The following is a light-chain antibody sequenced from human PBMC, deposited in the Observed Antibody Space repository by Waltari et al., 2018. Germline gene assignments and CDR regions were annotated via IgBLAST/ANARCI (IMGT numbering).Light chain of an antibody. Sequence: QSALTQPASVSGSPGQSITISCTGTSSDVGNYKLVSWYQHHPGKVPKLMIYEVTKRPSGISNRFSGSKSGNTASLTISGLQAEDEGDYYCCSYAGSRIVVFGGGTKMTVL. CDR1: SSDVGNYKL. J-gene: IGLJ2*01. CDR3: CSYAGSRIVV. V-gene: IGLV2-23*02. CDR2: EVT.